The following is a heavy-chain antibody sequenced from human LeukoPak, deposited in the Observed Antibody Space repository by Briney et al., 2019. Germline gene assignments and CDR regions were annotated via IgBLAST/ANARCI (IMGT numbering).Heavy chain of an antibody. Sequence: PSETLSLTCAVSGGSIRSYYWSWIRQPPGKGLEWVGYIFYSGTTDSNPSLKSRVTISVDTSKNQFSLKLSSVTAADTAVYYCARTYCSGGSCHVDYWGQGTLVTVSS. V-gene: IGHV4-59*08. CDR3: ARTYCSGGSCHVDY. D-gene: IGHD2-15*01. CDR1: GGSIRSYY. CDR2: IFYSGTT. J-gene: IGHJ4*02.